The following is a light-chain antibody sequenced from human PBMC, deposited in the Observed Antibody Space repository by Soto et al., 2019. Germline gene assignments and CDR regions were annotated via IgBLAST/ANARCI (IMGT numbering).Light chain of an antibody. V-gene: IGLV1-47*01. CDR3: AAWDDSLSALYV. CDR1: SSNIGSNY. CDR2: RNN. Sequence: QSVLTQPPSGYGTPGQSVTISCSGSSSNIGSNYVYWYQQLPGTAPKLLIYRNNQRPSGVPDRFSGSKSGTSASLAISGLRSEDEADYYCAAWDDSLSALYVFGTGTKVTVL. J-gene: IGLJ1*01.